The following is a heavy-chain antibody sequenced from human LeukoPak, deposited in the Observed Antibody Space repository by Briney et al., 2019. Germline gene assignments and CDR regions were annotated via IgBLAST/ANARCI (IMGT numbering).Heavy chain of an antibody. CDR1: GGSLSGYY. V-gene: IGHV4-34*01. D-gene: IGHD5-18*01. CDR2: INHSGST. CDR3: ASRQLWLRRGWFDP. J-gene: IGHJ5*02. Sequence: SETLSLTCAVYGGSLSGYYWSWIRQPPGKGLEWIGEINHSGSTNYNPSLKSRVTISVDTSKNQFSLKLSSVTAADTAVYYCASRQLWLRRGWFDPWGQGTPVTVSS.